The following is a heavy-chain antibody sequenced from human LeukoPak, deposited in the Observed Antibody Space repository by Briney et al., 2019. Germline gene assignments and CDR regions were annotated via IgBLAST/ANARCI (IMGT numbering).Heavy chain of an antibody. CDR2: INPSSGST. J-gene: IGHJ4*02. D-gene: IGHD3-22*01. CDR3: ARDGEYYDSRGSYFDS. Sequence: ASVKVSCKASGYTFTSFYMHWVRQAPGQGLEWKGIINPSSGSTSNAQKFQGRVTMTRDTSTSTVYMELSSLRSEDTAVYYCARDGEYYDSRGSYFDSWGQGTLVTVSS. CDR1: GYTFTSFY. V-gene: IGHV1-46*01.